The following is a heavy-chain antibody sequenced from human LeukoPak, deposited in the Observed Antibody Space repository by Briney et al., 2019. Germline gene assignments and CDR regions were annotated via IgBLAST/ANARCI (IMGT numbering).Heavy chain of an antibody. J-gene: IGHJ3*02. CDR2: IYYSGST. V-gene: IGHV4-59*08. Sequence: SETLSLTCTVSGGSISSYYWSWIRQPPGKGLEWIGYIYYSGSTNYNPSLKSRVTISVDTSKNQFSLKLSSVTAADTAIYYCARRRKVPAPRAGDAFDIWGQGTMVTVSS. D-gene: IGHD2-21*02. CDR1: GGSISSYY. CDR3: ARRRKVPAPRAGDAFDI.